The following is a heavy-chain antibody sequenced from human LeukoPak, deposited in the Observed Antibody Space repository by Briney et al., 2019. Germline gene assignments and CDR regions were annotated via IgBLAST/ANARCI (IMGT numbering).Heavy chain of an antibody. CDR3: AKGPQLGVRFADY. Sequence: GGSLRLSCAASGFTFSSYAMSWVRQAPGKGLEWASAISGSGGSTYYADSVKGRFTISRDNSKNTLYLQMNSLRVEDTAVYYCAKGPQLGVRFADYWGQGTLVTVSS. J-gene: IGHJ4*02. CDR1: GFTFSSYA. CDR2: ISGSGGST. V-gene: IGHV3-23*01. D-gene: IGHD3-3*01.